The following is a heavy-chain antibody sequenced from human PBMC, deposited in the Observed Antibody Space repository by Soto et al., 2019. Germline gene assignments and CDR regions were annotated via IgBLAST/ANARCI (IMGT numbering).Heavy chain of an antibody. V-gene: IGHV1-18*03. CDR3: ARDRGELDLE. CDR2: ISAYNGNT. J-gene: IGHJ4*01. CDR1: GYTFTRYG. D-gene: IGHD1-1*01. Sequence: ASVKVSCKASGYTFTRYGISWVLQAPGQWLECMGWISAYNGNTNYAQKRQGRITMTTDTSTSTAFMELRCLRFCFMAVYYCARDRGELDLEWGQGTLVTVSS.